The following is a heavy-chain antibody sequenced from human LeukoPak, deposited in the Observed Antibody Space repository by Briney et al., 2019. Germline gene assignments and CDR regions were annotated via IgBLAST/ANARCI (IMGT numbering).Heavy chain of an antibody. CDR2: ISGSGGST. CDR1: GFTFSSYA. CDR3: AKFYYYDSSGSYPSPLDFEDY. Sequence: GGSLRLSCAASGFTFSSYAMSWVRQAPGQGLEWVSAISGSGGSTYYADSVKGRFTISRDNSKNTLYLQMNSLRAEDTAVYYCAKFYYYDSSGSYPSPLDFEDYWGQGTLVTVSS. J-gene: IGHJ4*02. V-gene: IGHV3-23*01. D-gene: IGHD3-22*01.